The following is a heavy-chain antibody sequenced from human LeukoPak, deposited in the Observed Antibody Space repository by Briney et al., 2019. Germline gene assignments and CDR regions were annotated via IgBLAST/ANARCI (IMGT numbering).Heavy chain of an antibody. CDR2: IIPILGLA. CDR3: ARTHRPNCRGGSWYPSGYYYGMDV. V-gene: IGHV1-69*04. CDR1: GDTFTSYA. J-gene: IGHJ6*02. D-gene: IGHD2-15*01. Sequence: ASVKVSCKTSGDTFTSYAISWVRQAPGQGLEWMGRIIPILGLANYAQKLQGRVTITADKSTSTAYMELSSLRSEDTAVYYCARTHRPNCRGGSWYPSGYYYGMDVWGQGTTVTVSS.